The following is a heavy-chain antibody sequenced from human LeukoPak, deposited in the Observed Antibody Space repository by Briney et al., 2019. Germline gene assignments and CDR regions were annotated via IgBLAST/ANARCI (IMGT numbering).Heavy chain of an antibody. Sequence: PSETLSLTCAVYGGSFSGYYWSWIRQPPGKGLEWIGYIYYRGNTNYNPSLMSRVTISVDTSKKQFSLKLSSVTAADTAVYYCARTSGYDFNWFDPWGQGTLVTVSS. V-gene: IGHV4-59*08. CDR1: GGSFSGYY. CDR2: IYYRGNT. CDR3: ARTSGYDFNWFDP. J-gene: IGHJ5*02. D-gene: IGHD5-12*01.